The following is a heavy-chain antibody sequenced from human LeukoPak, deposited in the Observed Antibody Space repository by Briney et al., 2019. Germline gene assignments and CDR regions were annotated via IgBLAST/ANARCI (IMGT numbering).Heavy chain of an antibody. V-gene: IGHV4-34*01. Sequence: SETLSLTCAVYGGSFSGYYWSLIRQPPGKGLEWIGEINHSGNTNYNPSLKSRVTISVDTSKNQFSLKLSSVTAADTAVYYCARAPPGAATGYWFDPRGQGTLVTVSS. CDR2: INHSGNT. CDR3: ARAPPGAATGYWFDP. CDR1: GGSFSGYY. D-gene: IGHD6-13*01. J-gene: IGHJ5*02.